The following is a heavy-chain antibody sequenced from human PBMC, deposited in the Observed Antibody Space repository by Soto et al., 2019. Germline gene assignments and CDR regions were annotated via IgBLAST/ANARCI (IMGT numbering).Heavy chain of an antibody. CDR1: GFTFSNPW. CDR3: TTGQVAGTRDY. CDR2: IKSKTDGGTT. Sequence: GGSLRLSCAASGFTFSNPWMSWVRRPPGKGLEWVGGIKSKTDGGTTDYVAPVKGRFIISRDDSKNMVYLQMNSLKTEDTAMYYCTTGQVAGTRDYWGQGTQVTVSS. J-gene: IGHJ4*02. V-gene: IGHV3-15*01. D-gene: IGHD1-7*01.